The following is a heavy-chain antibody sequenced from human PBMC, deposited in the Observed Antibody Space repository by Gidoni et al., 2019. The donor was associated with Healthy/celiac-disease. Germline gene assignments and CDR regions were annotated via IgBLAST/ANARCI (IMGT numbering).Heavy chain of an antibody. J-gene: IGHJ4*02. Sequence: EVQLLESGGGLVQPGGSLRPSCAASGFTFSSYAMSWVRQAPGKGLEWVLAISGSGGSTYYADSVKGRFTISRDNSKNTLYLQMNSLRAEDTAVYYCAKDVNGDFWSGLPIDYWGQGTLVTVSS. CDR1: GFTFSSYA. CDR2: ISGSGGST. V-gene: IGHV3-23*01. CDR3: AKDVNGDFWSGLPIDY. D-gene: IGHD3-3*01.